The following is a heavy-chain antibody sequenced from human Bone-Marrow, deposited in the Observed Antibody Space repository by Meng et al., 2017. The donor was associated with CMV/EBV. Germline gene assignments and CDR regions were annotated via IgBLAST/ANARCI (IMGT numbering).Heavy chain of an antibody. J-gene: IGHJ5*02. CDR1: GYTFTSYG. Sequence: SVKVSCKPSGYTFTSYGISWVRQAPGQGLEWMGWISAYNGNTNYAQKLQGRVTMTTDTSTSTAYMELRSLRSDDTAVYYCARAARPRFRFDPWGQGTLVTVSS. V-gene: IGHV1-18*01. CDR3: ARAARPRFRFDP. D-gene: IGHD6-6*01. CDR2: ISAYNGNT.